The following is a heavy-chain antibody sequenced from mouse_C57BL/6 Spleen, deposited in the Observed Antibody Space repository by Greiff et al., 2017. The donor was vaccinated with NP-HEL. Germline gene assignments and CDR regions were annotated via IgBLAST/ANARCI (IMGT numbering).Heavy chain of an antibody. Sequence: QVQLQQPGAELVRPGSSVKLSCKASGYTFTSYWMHWVKQRPIQGLEWIGNIDPSDSETHYNQKFKDKATLPVDKSSSTAYMQLSSLTSEDSAVYYCARQDITTVESTRYCDYWGQGTTLTVSS. CDR1: GYTFTSYW. CDR2: IDPSDSET. D-gene: IGHD1-1*01. CDR3: ARQDITTVESTRYCDY. V-gene: IGHV1-52*01. J-gene: IGHJ2*01.